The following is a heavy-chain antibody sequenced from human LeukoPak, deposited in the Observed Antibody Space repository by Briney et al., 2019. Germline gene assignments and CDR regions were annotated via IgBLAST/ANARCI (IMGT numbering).Heavy chain of an antibody. J-gene: IGHJ3*02. CDR3: AIDYGGNSIDAFDI. Sequence: SETLSLTCAVSGGSISSSNWWSWVRQPPGKGLEWIGEIYHSGSTNYNPSLKSRVTISVEKSKNQFSLKLSSVTAADTAVYYCAIDYGGNSIDAFDIWGQGTMVTVSS. CDR1: GGSISSSNW. V-gene: IGHV4-4*02. CDR2: IYHSGST. D-gene: IGHD4-23*01.